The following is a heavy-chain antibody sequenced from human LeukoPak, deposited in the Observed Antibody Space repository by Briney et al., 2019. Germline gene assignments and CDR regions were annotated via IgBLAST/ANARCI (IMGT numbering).Heavy chain of an antibody. J-gene: IGHJ4*02. CDR1: GFTSSNSA. CDR2: IIYSGGAT. D-gene: IGHD6-19*01. V-gene: IGHV3-23*03. CDR3: AKDRSHLPVAGFDS. Sequence: GGSLRLSCAASGFTSSNSAMSWVRQAPGKGLEWVSIIYSGGATFYADAVKGRFTISRDNSKNTLFLQMISLRAEDTALYYCAKDRSHLPVAGFDSWGQGTLVTVSS.